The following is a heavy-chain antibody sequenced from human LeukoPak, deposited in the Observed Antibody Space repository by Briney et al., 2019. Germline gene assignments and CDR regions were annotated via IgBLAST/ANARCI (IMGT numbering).Heavy chain of an antibody. D-gene: IGHD4-17*01. CDR3: ARANGDYPIRGPYYFDY. J-gene: IGHJ4*02. CDR1: GGSISSYY. CDR2: IYYSGST. Sequence: PSETLSLTCTVSGGSISSYYWSWIRQPPGKGLEWIGYIYYSGSTYYNPSLKSRVTISVDRSKNQFSLKLSSVTAADTAVYYCARANGDYPIRGPYYFDYWGQGTLVTVSS. V-gene: IGHV4-59*12.